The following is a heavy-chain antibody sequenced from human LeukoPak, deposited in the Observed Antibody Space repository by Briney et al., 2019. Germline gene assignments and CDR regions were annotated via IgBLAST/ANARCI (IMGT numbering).Heavy chain of an antibody. D-gene: IGHD6-13*01. CDR1: GGTFSSYA. J-gene: IGHJ5*02. CDR3: ARDPLNSSSWYSWFDP. V-gene: IGHV1-69*06. Sequence: ASVKVSCKASGGTFSSYAISWVRQAPGQGLEWMGGIIPTFGTANYAQKFQGRVTITADKSTSTAYMELSSLRSEDTAVYYCARDPLNSSSWYSWFDPWGQGTLVTVSS. CDR2: IIPTFGTA.